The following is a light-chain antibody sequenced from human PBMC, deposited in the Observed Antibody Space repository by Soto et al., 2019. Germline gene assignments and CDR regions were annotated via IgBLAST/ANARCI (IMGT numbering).Light chain of an antibody. CDR2: DVS. CDR1: SSYVGGYNY. J-gene: IGLJ1*01. Sequence: PLTQPRSLSGSPGQSVTISCTGTSSYVGGYNYVSLYQQHPGKAPKLMIYDVSKRPSGVPDRFSGSKSGNTASLTISGLQAEDEADYYCCSYAGSYSYVFGTGTKVTV. V-gene: IGLV2-11*01. CDR3: CSYAGSYSYV.